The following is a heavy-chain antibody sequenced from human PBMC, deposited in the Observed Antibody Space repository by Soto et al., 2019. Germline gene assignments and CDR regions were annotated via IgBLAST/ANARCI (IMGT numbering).Heavy chain of an antibody. Sequence: QVQLVQSGAEVKKPGASVKVSCKASGYTFTSYGISWVRQAPGQGLEWMGWISAYNGNTNYAQKLQGRVTMTTDTSTSTDYMELRSLRSDDTAVYYCAQVKYSPPYYYYYGMDVWGQGTTVTVSS. D-gene: IGHD5-18*01. CDR2: ISAYNGNT. CDR3: AQVKYSPPYYYYYGMDV. CDR1: GYTFTSYG. V-gene: IGHV1-18*01. J-gene: IGHJ6*02.